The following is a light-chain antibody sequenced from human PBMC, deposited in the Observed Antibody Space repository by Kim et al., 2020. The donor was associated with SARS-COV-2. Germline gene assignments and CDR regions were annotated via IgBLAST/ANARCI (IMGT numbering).Light chain of an antibody. Sequence: LTTSVGDRVTITCRSSQSVSHWLAWYQQKPGKAPKVLSYETSKLKSGVPSRFSGSGFGTEFTLTISSLQPDDFATYYCQQYNTWYTCGQGTKLEIK. J-gene: IGKJ2*01. CDR3: QQYNTWYT. CDR1: QSVSHW. V-gene: IGKV1-5*03. CDR2: ETS.